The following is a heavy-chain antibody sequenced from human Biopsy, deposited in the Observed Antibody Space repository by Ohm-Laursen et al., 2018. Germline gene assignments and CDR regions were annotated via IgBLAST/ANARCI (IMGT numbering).Heavy chain of an antibody. CDR3: VRGRAY. V-gene: IGHV3-74*01. J-gene: IGHJ4*02. Sequence: SLRLSCSASGFTFSSYWMNWVRQAPGKGLVWVSRINSDGSNTSYADFVKGRFTISRDNAKNALYLQMNSLRPADTAKYYCVRGRAYWGQGTLVTVSS. CDR2: INSDGSNT. CDR1: GFTFSSYW.